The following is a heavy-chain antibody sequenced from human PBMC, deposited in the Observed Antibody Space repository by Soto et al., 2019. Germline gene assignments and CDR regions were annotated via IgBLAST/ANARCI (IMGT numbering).Heavy chain of an antibody. J-gene: IGHJ4*02. D-gene: IGHD1-26*01. CDR3: ARREIQGPIDY. Sequence: QVQLQESGPGLVKPSDTLSLTCAVSGYSISSSNWWGWIRQPPGKGLEWIGYIYYSGTTYYNPSPKRPGTMSVATAKHQFSPKLTSGTAVDAAVAYCARREIQGPIDYWGQGTLVTVSS. V-gene: IGHV4-28*01. CDR1: GYSISSSNW. CDR2: IYYSGTT.